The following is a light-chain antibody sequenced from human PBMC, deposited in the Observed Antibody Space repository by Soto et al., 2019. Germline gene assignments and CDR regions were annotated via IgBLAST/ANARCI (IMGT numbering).Light chain of an antibody. CDR1: QSVSSN. Sequence: EIVMTQSPATLSVSPGERATLSCRANQSVSSNLAWYQQKPGQAPRLLIYCASTRATGIPARFSGSGSGTDFTLTINILQSEDFAVYYCQQCSNWPPWTVGQGTKGEIK. V-gene: IGKV3-15*01. J-gene: IGKJ1*01. CDR2: CAS. CDR3: QQCSNWPPWT.